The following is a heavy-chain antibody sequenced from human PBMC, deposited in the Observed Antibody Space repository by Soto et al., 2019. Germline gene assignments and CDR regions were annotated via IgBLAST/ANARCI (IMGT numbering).Heavy chain of an antibody. V-gene: IGHV4-4*02. CDR1: GGSISSSKW. Sequence: SETLSLTCAVSGGSISSSKWWSWVRQPPGKGLEWIGEIYHSGSTNYNPSLKSRVTISVDKSKNQFSLKLSSVTAADTAVYYCARTTYYYGSGSFSPYYYYGMDVWGQGTTVTVSS. CDR2: IYHSGST. CDR3: ARTTYYYGSGSFSPYYYYGMDV. J-gene: IGHJ6*02. D-gene: IGHD3-10*01.